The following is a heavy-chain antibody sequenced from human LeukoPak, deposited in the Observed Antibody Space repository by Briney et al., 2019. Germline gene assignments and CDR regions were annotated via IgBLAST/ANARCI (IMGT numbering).Heavy chain of an antibody. V-gene: IGHV1-46*01. CDR2: INPSGGST. CDR3: ARPMPYCSSTSCLDY. CDR1: GYTFTSYY. J-gene: IGHJ4*02. Sequence: ASVKVSCKASGYTFTSYYMHWVRQAPGQGLEWMGIINPSGGSTSYERKFQGRVTMTRDTSTSTVYMELSSLRSEDTAVYYCARPMPYCSSTSCLDYWGQGTLVTVSS. D-gene: IGHD2-2*01.